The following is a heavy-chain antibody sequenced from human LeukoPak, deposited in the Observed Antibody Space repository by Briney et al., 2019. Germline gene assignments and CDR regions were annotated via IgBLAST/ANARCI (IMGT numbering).Heavy chain of an antibody. J-gene: IGHJ3*02. Sequence: PGRSLRLSCAASGFTFDDYAMHWVRQDPGKGLEWVSGISWNSGNINYADSVKGRFTISRDNAKNSLYLQMNSLRAEDTALYYCAKDNGGGSWYVRAFDIWGQGTMVTVSS. CDR3: AKDNGGGSWYVRAFDI. CDR2: ISWNSGNI. D-gene: IGHD6-13*01. V-gene: IGHV3-9*01. CDR1: GFTFDDYA.